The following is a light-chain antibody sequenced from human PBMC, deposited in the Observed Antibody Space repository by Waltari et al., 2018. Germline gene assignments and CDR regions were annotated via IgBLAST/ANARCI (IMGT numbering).Light chain of an antibody. J-gene: IGKJ4*01. CDR1: QSISNW. CDR3: QQYNSYSLLT. CDR2: KAS. Sequence: DIQMTQSPSPLSASVGDRFPITCRASQSISNWLAWYQKKPGKAPKLLIYKASTLESGVPSRFSGSGSGTEFTLTISSLQPDDFATYYCQQYNSYSLLTFGGGTKVEIK. V-gene: IGKV1-5*03.